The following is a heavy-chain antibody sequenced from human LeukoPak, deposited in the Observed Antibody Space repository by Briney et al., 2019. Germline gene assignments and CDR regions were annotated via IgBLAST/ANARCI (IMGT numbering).Heavy chain of an antibody. J-gene: IGHJ6*02. Sequence: GASVKVSCKASGYTFTSYAMNWVRQAPGQGLEWMGWINTNTGNPTYAQGFTGRFVFSLDTSVSTAYLQISSLKAEDTAVYYCARDLVAAAYTAYYYYGMDVWGQGTTVTVSS. D-gene: IGHD6-13*01. CDR1: GYTFTSYA. CDR2: INTNTGNP. V-gene: IGHV7-4-1*02. CDR3: ARDLVAAAYTAYYYYGMDV.